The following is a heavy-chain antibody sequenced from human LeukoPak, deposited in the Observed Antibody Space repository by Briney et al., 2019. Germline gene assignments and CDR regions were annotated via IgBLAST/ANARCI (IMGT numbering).Heavy chain of an antibody. V-gene: IGHV3-30*18. J-gene: IGHJ4*02. D-gene: IGHD5-18*01. Sequence: PGGSLRLSCAASGFTFSSYAMSWVRQAPGKGLEWVAVISYDGSNKYYADSVKGRFTISRDNSKNTLYLQMNSLRAEDTAVYYCAKGGGCSYGYFDYWGQGTLVTVSS. CDR2: ISYDGSNK. CDR3: AKGGGCSYGYFDY. CDR1: GFTFSSYA.